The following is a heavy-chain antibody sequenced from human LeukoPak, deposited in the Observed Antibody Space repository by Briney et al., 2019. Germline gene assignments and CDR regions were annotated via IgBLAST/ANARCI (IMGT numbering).Heavy chain of an antibody. CDR3: ARGSSSLEWLLYLDYYYMDV. CDR2: IYYSGST. D-gene: IGHD3-3*01. CDR1: GRSVSSGSYY. Sequence: SETLSLTCTVSGRSVSSGSYYWSWIRQPPGKGLEWIGYIYYSGSTNYNPSLKSRVTISVDTSKNQFSLKLSSVTAADTAVYYCARGSSSLEWLLYLDYYYMDVWGKGTTVTVSS. V-gene: IGHV4-61*01. J-gene: IGHJ6*03.